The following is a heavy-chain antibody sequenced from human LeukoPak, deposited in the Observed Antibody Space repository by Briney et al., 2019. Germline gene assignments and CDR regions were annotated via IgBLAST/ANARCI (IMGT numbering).Heavy chain of an antibody. CDR1: GFTFSSYA. Sequence: GGSLRLSCGASGFTFSSYAMHWVRPAPGKGLEWGAVISYDGSNKDYADSVKGRFTISRDDSKNTLFLQMNSLRIDDTAVYYCARLKAVAGPHYYFDYWGQGTLVTVSS. CDR2: ISYDGSNK. V-gene: IGHV3-30*04. CDR3: ARLKAVAGPHYYFDY. J-gene: IGHJ4*02. D-gene: IGHD6-19*01.